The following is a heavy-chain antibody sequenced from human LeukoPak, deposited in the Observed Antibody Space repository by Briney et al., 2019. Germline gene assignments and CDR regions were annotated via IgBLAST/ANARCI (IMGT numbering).Heavy chain of an antibody. J-gene: IGHJ6*03. V-gene: IGHV3-30*02. CDR1: GFTFSSYG. CDR2: IRYDGSNK. CDR3: ARERRQRITMVRGVISHYYYYMDV. Sequence: GGSLRLSCAASGFTFSSYGMHWVRQAPGKGLEWVAFIRYDGSNKYYADSVKGRFTISRDNAKNTLYLQMNSLRAEDTAVYYCARERRQRITMVRGVISHYYYYMDVWGKGTTVTISS. D-gene: IGHD3-10*01.